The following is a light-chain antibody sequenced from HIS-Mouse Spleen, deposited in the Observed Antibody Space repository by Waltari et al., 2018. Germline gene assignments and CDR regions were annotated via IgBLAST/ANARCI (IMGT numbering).Light chain of an antibody. CDR2: KDS. J-gene: IGLJ1*01. CDR1: AFQKQY. CDR3: QSADSSGTYV. V-gene: IGLV3-25*03. Sequence: SYELTQPPSVSVSPGQTARITCSGDAFQKQYAYWYQQKPGQAPVLVIYKDSERPSGIPERFSGSSSGTTVTLTISGVQAEDEADYYCQSADSSGTYVFGTGTKVTVL.